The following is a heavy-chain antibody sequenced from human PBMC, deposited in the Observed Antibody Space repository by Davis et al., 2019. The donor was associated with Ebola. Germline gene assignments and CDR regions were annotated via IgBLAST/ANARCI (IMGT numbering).Heavy chain of an antibody. CDR3: AGDTPYDPDYRQYFGLDV. CDR2: IISSGSTI. D-gene: IGHD4-11*01. Sequence: GGSLSLSCAASGFPFGAYYLNWIRQAPGKGREWVSYIISSGSTIEYADSVKGRFTISRDNAKKSLYLQMNRLRVEDTAVYYCAGDTPYDPDYRQYFGLDVWGKGTLVTVSS. CDR1: GFPFGAYY. V-gene: IGHV3-11*01. J-gene: IGHJ6*04.